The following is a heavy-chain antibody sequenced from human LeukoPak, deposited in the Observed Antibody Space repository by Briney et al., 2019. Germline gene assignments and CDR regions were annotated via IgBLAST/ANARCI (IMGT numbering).Heavy chain of an antibody. CDR3: AREAGGVTEFYFDY. D-gene: IGHD3-16*01. CDR2: ISAYNGNT. CDR1: GYTFTAYY. J-gene: IGHJ4*02. V-gene: IGHV1-18*04. Sequence: ASVKVSCKASGYTFTAYYMHWVRQAPGQGLEWMGWISAYNGNTKYAQKLQGRVTMTTDTSTSTGYMELRGLTSDDTAVYYCAREAGGVTEFYFDYWGQGTLVTVSS.